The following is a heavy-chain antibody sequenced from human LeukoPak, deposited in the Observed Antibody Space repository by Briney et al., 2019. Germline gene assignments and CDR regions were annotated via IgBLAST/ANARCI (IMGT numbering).Heavy chain of an antibody. CDR1: GFTFSSYS. D-gene: IGHD6-19*01. V-gene: IGHV3-21*01. CDR3: ARVVLYSSGLFDY. Sequence: PGGSLRLSCAASGFTFSSYSINWVRQAPGKGLEWVSSISSSSSYIYYADSVKGRFTISRDNAKNSLYLQMNSLRAEDTAVYYCARVVLYSSGLFDYWGQGTLVTVSS. J-gene: IGHJ4*02. CDR2: ISSSSSYI.